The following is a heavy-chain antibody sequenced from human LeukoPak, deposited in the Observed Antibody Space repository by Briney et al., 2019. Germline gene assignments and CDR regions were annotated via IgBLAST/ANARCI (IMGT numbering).Heavy chain of an antibody. CDR2: ISSSGSTI. Sequence: GSLRLSCAASGFTFSDYYMSWIRQAPGKGLEWGSYISSSGSTIYYAESVEGRFTISRDNGKNSLYLQMNSLRGEGTEVYYCAPRAPPGSSYLYGMDVWGQGTTVTVSS. V-gene: IGHV3-11*01. D-gene: IGHD6-13*01. CDR1: GFTFSDYY. CDR3: APRAPPGSSYLYGMDV. J-gene: IGHJ6*02.